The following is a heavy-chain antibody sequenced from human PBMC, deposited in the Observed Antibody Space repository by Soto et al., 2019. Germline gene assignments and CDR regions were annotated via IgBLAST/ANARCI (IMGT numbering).Heavy chain of an antibody. CDR2: IYYRGST. J-gene: IGHJ6*02. D-gene: IGHD6-13*01. CDR1: GGSISGYY. Sequence: QVQLQESGPGLVTPSDTLSLTCTVSGGSISGYYWSWIRQPPGKGLEYIGYIYYRGSTNYNPSLKSRVTMSVDTSRNQFSLKVTAVTAADTAVYYCARKQLLPFSDALDVWGQGTTVTVSS. CDR3: ARKQLLPFSDALDV. V-gene: IGHV4-59*07.